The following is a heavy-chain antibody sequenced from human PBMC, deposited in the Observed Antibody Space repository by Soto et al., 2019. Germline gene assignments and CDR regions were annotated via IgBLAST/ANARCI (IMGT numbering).Heavy chain of an antibody. CDR3: ARTPITMIVVVQDGDAFDI. V-gene: IGHV1-46*01. CDR1: GYTFTSYY. CDR2: INPSGGST. Sequence: ASVKVSCKASGYTFTSYYMHWVRQAPGQGLEWMGIINPSGGSTSYAQKFQGRVTMTRDTSTSTVYMELSSLRSEDTAVYYCARTPITMIVVVQDGDAFDIWGQGTMVTVSS. J-gene: IGHJ3*02. D-gene: IGHD3-22*01.